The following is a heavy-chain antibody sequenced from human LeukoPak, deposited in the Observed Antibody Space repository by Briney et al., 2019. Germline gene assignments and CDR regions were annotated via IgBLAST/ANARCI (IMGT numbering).Heavy chain of an antibody. Sequence: PGGSLRLSCAASGFTFSSYAMSWVRQAPGKGLEWVSAISGSGGSTYYADSVKGRFTISRDNSKNTLYLQMNSLRAEDTAVYYCAKQYADTAMAGEYFDYWGQGTLVTVSS. CDR2: ISGSGGST. CDR1: GFTFSSYA. CDR3: AKQYADTAMAGEYFDY. V-gene: IGHV3-23*01. J-gene: IGHJ4*02. D-gene: IGHD5-18*01.